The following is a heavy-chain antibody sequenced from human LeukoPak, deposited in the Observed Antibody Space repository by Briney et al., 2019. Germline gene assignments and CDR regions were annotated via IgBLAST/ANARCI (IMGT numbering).Heavy chain of an antibody. V-gene: IGHV1-69*13. CDR1: GGTFSSYA. J-gene: IGHJ6*02. D-gene: IGHD5-18*01. CDR3: ARDQFSRVVQLWLGRMDV. Sequence: RASVKVSCKASGGTFSSYAISWVRQAPGQGLEWMGWINAGNGNTKYSQKFQGRVTITADESTSTAYMELSSLRSEDTAVYYCARDQFSRVVQLWLGRMDVWGQGTTVTVSS. CDR2: INAGNGNT.